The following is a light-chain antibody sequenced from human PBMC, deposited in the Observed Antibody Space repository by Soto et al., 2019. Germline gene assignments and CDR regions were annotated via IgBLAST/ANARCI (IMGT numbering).Light chain of an antibody. V-gene: IGLV2-14*01. CDR2: EVS. CDR3: SSYTTSNTPLYV. J-gene: IGLJ1*01. Sequence: QSALTRPASVSGPPGQSITMSCTGTSSDTAGYNYVSWYQQHPGKAPKLMIYEVSNRPSGVSNRFSGSQSGNTASLTISGLQAEDEANYYCSSYTTSNTPLYVFGTGTKVTVL. CDR1: SSDTAGYNY.